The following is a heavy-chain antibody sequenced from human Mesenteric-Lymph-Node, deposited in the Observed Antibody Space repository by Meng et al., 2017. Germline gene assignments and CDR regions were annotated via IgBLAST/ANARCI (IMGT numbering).Heavy chain of an antibody. CDR2: ISGSGGGT. J-gene: IGHJ4*02. CDR3: ARGVRSVLFGELLMVFDY. CDR1: GFTLRTYA. D-gene: IGHD3-10*02. V-gene: IGHV3-23*01. Sequence: GESLKISCAASGFTLRTYAMTWVRLAPGQGLEWVSDISGSGGGTDHADSVKGRFTISRDNSKNTLYLQMNSLRAEDTAVYYCARGVRSVLFGELLMVFDYWGQGTLVTVSS.